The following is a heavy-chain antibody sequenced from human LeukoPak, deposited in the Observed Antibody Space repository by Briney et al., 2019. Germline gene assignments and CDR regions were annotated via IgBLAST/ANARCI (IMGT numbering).Heavy chain of an antibody. CDR2: ISGSGGST. CDR1: GFTFSTYA. J-gene: IGHJ6*02. Sequence: AGGSLILSCAASGFTFSTYAMSWVRQAPGKGLEWVSAISGSGGSTYYADSVKGRFTISRDNSKNTLYLQMNSLRAEDTAVYYCAKDRSYGMDVWGQGTTVTVSS. CDR3: AKDRSYGMDV. V-gene: IGHV3-23*01.